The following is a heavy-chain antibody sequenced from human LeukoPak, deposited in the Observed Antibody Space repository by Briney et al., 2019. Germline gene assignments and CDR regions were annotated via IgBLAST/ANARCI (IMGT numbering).Heavy chain of an antibody. CDR2: IKQDGSEK. Sequence: GGSLRLSCAASGFTFISYWMSWVRQASGKGLEWAANIKQDGSEKYYVDSVKGRFTISRDNAKNSLYLQMNSLRAEDTAVYYCARALGTNYYYYMDVWGKGTTVTISS. V-gene: IGHV3-7*01. D-gene: IGHD1-1*01. CDR3: ARALGTNYYYYMDV. CDR1: GFTFISYW. J-gene: IGHJ6*03.